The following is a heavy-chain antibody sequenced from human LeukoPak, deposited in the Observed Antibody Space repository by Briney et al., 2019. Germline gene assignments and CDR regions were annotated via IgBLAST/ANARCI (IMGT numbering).Heavy chain of an antibody. Sequence: GESLKISCNCSEYSFTSYWIAWLRQLPGKGVEWMGMIYPGDSDTRYSPSFQGHVTISADRPINTAYLQWSSLKASDTAIYYCARHIGLTTRYLDYWGQGTLVAVS. CDR2: IYPGDSDT. D-gene: IGHD4/OR15-4a*01. CDR3: ARHIGLTTRYLDY. V-gene: IGHV5-51*01. J-gene: IGHJ4*02. CDR1: EYSFTSYW.